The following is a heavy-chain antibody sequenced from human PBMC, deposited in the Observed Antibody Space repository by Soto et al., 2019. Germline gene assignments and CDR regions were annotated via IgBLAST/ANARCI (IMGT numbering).Heavy chain of an antibody. CDR3: AKAGGYSYGYWFDP. CDR1: GFTFSSYA. D-gene: IGHD5-18*01. CDR2: ISGSGGST. J-gene: IGHJ5*02. Sequence: GGSLRLSCAASGFTFSSYAMSWVRQAPGKGLEWVSAISGSGGSTYYADSVKGRFTISRDNSKNTLYLQMNSLRAEDTAVYYGAKAGGYSYGYWFDPWGQGTLVTVSS. V-gene: IGHV3-23*01.